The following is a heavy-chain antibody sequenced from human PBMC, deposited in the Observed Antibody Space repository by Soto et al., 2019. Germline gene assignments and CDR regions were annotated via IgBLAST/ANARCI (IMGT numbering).Heavy chain of an antibody. D-gene: IGHD6-13*01. J-gene: IGHJ4*01. V-gene: IGHV4-31*03. CDR3: ARSGDSSSDFDH. Sequence: SETLSLTCTVSYGSVSSDPFSWTWIRQHPGKGLEWIGYIYSRGNTYYHPSLKSRVTISIDTSKNQFSLRLNSVTAADTAVYYGARSGDSSSDFDHWGQGTLVTVSS. CDR1: YGSVSSDPFS. CDR2: IYSRGNT.